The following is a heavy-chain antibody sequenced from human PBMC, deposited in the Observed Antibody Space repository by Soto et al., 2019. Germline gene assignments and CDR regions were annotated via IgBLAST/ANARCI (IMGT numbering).Heavy chain of an antibody. CDR1: GFTFSSYS. CDR3: ASHPRDSSGYWYYFDY. Sequence: VGSLRLSCAASGFTFSSYSMNLVRQAPGKGLEWVSSISSSSSYIYYADSVKGRFTISRDNAKNSLYLQMNSLRAEDTAVYYCASHPRDSSGYWYYFDYWGQGTLVTVSS. J-gene: IGHJ4*02. CDR2: ISSSSSYI. D-gene: IGHD3-22*01. V-gene: IGHV3-21*01.